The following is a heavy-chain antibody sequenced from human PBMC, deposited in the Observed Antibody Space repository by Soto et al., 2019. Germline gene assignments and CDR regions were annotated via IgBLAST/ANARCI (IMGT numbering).Heavy chain of an antibody. V-gene: IGHV1-69*08. CDR2: IIPILGIA. D-gene: IGHD4-17*01. CDR1: GGTFSSYT. Sequence: QVQLVQSGAEVKKPGSSVKVSCKASGGTFSSYTISWVRQAPGQGLEWMGRIIPILGIANYAQKFQGRVTITADKSTSTAYMELSSLRSEDTAVYYCARDRMATVVTRMAPDWYFDLWGRGTLLTVSS. CDR3: ARDRMATVVTRMAPDWYFDL. J-gene: IGHJ2*01.